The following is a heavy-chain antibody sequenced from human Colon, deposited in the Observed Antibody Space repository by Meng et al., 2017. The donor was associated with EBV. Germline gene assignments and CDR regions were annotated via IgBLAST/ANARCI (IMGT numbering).Heavy chain of an antibody. CDR3: ARDYYASGFVFDL. CDR2: ISHSGTT. D-gene: IGHD3-10*01. J-gene: IGHJ5*02. Sequence: LQGLGPGPVKPSGTRSLTGAGAGGAIDSDNWWNWVRQTPGKGLEWIGEISHSGTTNYNPSLKNRVTISIDKSKNQFSLKLTSVTAADTAVYYCARDYYASGFVFDLWGQGTLVTVSS. V-gene: IGHV4-4*02. CDR1: GGAIDSDNW.